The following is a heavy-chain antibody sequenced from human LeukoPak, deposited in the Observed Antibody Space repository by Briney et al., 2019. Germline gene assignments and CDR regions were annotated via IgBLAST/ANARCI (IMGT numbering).Heavy chain of an antibody. CDR2: ISYDGSNK. CDR3: ARMGYYYGSGSHTTFDY. D-gene: IGHD3-10*01. J-gene: IGHJ4*02. CDR1: GFTFSSYA. V-gene: IGHV3-30*04. Sequence: TGGSLRLSCAASGFTFSSYAMHWVRQAPGKGLEWVAVISYDGSNKYYADSVKGRFTISRDNSKNTLYLQMNSLRAEDTAVYYCARMGYYYGSGSHTTFDYWGQGTLVTVSS.